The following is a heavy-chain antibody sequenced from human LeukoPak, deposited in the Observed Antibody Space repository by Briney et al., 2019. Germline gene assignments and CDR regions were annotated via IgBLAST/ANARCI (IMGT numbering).Heavy chain of an antibody. J-gene: IGHJ4*02. CDR2: IYYSGST. V-gene: IGHV4-59*01. CDR3: ARDPHFDY. CDR1: GGSISSYY. Sequence: SETLSLTCTVSGGSISSYYWSWIRQPPGKGLEWIGYIYYSGSTNYNPSLKSRVTISIDTSRNQFSLKLSSVTAADTAVYYCARDPHFDYWGQGTLVTVSS.